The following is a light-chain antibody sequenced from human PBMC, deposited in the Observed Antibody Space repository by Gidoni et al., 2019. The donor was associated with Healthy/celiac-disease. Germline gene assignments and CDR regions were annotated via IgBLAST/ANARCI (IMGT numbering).Light chain of an antibody. CDR1: QSISSY. Sequence: DIQMTQSPSSLSASVGDRVTITCRASQSISSYLNWYQQKPGKAPKLLIYAASSVQSGVPSRFSGCGSGTDFTLTISSLQPEDFATYYCQQSYSTPPYTFGQGTKLEIK. J-gene: IGKJ2*01. CDR3: QQSYSTPPYT. CDR2: AAS. V-gene: IGKV1-39*01.